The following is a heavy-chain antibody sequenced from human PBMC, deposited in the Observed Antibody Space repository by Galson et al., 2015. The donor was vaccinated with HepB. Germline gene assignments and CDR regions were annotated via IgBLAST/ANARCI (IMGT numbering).Heavy chain of an antibody. CDR1: GSTFSSSG. CDR3: AKVDHCGSTACLEYFHP. CDR2: IDSAGTSV. V-gene: IGHV3-23*05. D-gene: IGHD2-2*01. J-gene: IGHJ1*01. Sequence: SLRLSCAASGSTFSSSGMSWVRQAPGKGLEWVSTIDSAGTSVYYTDSVKGRFTISRDNSKNTLYLQMNSLRPEDTAEYYCAKVDHCGSTACLEYFHPWGQGTLVIVSS.